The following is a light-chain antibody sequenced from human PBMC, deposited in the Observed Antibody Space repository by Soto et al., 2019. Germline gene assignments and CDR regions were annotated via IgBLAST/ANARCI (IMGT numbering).Light chain of an antibody. Sequence: QSVLTQPSSVFGSPGQSITISCTGTSGDVGGYNFVSWYQQLPGKAPKLMIYEVTSRPSGVSNRFSGSKSGNTASLTISGLQPEDEAEYYCSSYTTSSTVVFGTRTKVTV. V-gene: IGLV2-14*03. CDR1: SGDVGGYNF. CDR2: EVT. J-gene: IGLJ1*01. CDR3: SSYTTSSTVV.